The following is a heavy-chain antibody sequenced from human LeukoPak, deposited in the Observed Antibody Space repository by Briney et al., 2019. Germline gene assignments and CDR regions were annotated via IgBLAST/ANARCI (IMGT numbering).Heavy chain of an antibody. V-gene: IGHV4-31*03. CDR1: GGSISSGGYY. CDR2: SYYSGST. Sequence: SETLSLTCTVSGGSISSGGYYWSWSRQHPGKGLEWIGYSYYSGSTYYNPSLKSRVTISVDTSKNQFSLKLSSVTAADTAVYYCARGREYYDSSGYPLDLWGRGTLVTVSS. CDR3: ARGREYYDSSGYPLDL. D-gene: IGHD3-22*01. J-gene: IGHJ2*01.